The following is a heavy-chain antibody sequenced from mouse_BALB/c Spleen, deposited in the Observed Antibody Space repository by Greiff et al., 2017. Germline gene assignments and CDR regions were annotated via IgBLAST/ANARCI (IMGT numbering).Heavy chain of an antibody. CDR3: ARRDAWFAY. V-gene: IGHV1-9*01. D-gene: IGHD3-3*01. CDR1: GYTFSSYR. Sequence: QVQLQQSGAELMKPGASVKISCKATGYTFSSYRIEWVKQRPGHGLEWIGEILPGSGSTNYNEKFKGKATFTADTSSNTAYMQLSSLTSEDSAVYYCARRDAWFAYWGQGTLVTVSA. J-gene: IGHJ3*01. CDR2: ILPGSGST.